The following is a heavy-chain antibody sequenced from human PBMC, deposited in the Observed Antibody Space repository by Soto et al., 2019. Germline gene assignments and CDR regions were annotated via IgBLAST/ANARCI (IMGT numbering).Heavy chain of an antibody. J-gene: IGHJ5*02. CDR2: IYYSGST. Sequence: SETLSLTCTVSGGSISSSSYYWGWIRQPPXKGLEWIGSIYYSGSTYYNPSLKSRVTISVDTSKNQFSLKLSSVTAADTAVYYCARRGYSSGWYSAWFDPWGQGTLVTVSS. V-gene: IGHV4-39*01. CDR3: ARRGYSSGWYSAWFDP. D-gene: IGHD6-19*01. CDR1: GGSISSSSYY.